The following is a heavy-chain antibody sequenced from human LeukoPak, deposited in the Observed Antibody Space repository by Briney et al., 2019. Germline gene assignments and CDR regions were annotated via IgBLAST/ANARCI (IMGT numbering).Heavy chain of an antibody. Sequence: PSETLSLTCTVSGGSISSGDYYWSWIRQPPGKGLEWIGYIYYSGSTYYNPSLKSRVTISVDTSKNQFSLKLSSVTAAGTAVYYCARVYYGSGPSPFFDYWGQGTLVTVSS. CDR1: GGSISSGDYY. J-gene: IGHJ4*02. CDR3: ARVYYGSGPSPFFDY. V-gene: IGHV4-30-4*08. CDR2: IYYSGST. D-gene: IGHD3-10*01.